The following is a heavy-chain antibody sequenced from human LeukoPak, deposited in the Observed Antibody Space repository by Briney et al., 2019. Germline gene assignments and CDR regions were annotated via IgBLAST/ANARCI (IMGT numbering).Heavy chain of an antibody. D-gene: IGHD3-22*01. CDR1: GYTFTSYA. CDR2: SNAGNGNT. V-gene: IGHV1-3*02. J-gene: IGHJ3*02. Sequence: ASVKDCCKASGYTFTSYARHWVRPAPGQRVEWMGWSNAGNGNTKYLQELQGRVTLTRDTAASTAYMALSSLKSEDMAVYYCARAGSHYYYDSSGYYEINDAFDIWGQGTMVTVSS. CDR3: ARAGSHYYYDSSGYYEINDAFDI.